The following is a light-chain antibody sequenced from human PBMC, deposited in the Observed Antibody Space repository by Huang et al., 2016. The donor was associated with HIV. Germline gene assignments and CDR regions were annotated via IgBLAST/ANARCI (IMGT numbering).Light chain of an antibody. CDR1: QSVSSN. V-gene: IGKV3-15*01. CDR2: GAS. CDR3: HQYNNWPPWT. Sequence: ETVMTQTPATLSVSPGERATLFCRASQSVSSNLAWYQHKPGQAPRLLSYGASTRPTGIPGRFSGSGSVTEFTLTISSLQSEDFAVYYCHQYNNWPPWTFGQGTKVEIK. J-gene: IGKJ1*01.